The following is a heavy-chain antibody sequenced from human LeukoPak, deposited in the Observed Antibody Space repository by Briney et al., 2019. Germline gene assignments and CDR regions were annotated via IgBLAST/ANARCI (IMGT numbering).Heavy chain of an antibody. CDR1: GYTFTSYG. CDR3: ARGSIVVVPAAITLDY. D-gene: IGHD2-2*01. J-gene: IGHJ4*02. CDR2: ISAYNGNT. Sequence: ASVKVSCKASGYTFTSYGISWVRQAPGQGLEWMGWISAYNGNTNYAQKFQGRVTITTNESTSTAYMELSSLRSEDTAVYYCARGSIVVVPAAITLDYWGQGTLVTVSS. V-gene: IGHV1-18*01.